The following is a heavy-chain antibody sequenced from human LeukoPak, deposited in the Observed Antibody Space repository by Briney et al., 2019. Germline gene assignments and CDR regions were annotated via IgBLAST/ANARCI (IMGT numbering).Heavy chain of an antibody. J-gene: IGHJ5*02. V-gene: IGHV4-34*01. D-gene: IGHD5-18*01. CDR3: ARGRYSYSDNWFDP. CDR1: GGSFSGYY. Sequence: PSETLSLTCAVYGGSFSGYYWSWIRQPPGKGLEWIGEINHSGSTNYNPSLKSRVTISVDTSKNQFSLKLSSVTAADTAVYYCARGRYSYSDNWFDPWGQGTLVTVSS. CDR2: INHSGST.